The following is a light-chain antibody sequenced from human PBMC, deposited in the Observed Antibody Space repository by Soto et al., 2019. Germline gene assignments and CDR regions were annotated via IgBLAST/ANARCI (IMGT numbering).Light chain of an antibody. CDR2: NNN. Sequence: QSVLTQPPSASGTPGQRVTISCSGGSSNIGTNAVNWYQQLPGTAPKLLIYNNNQRPSGVPDRFSGSKPGTSASLAISGLQSEDEADYYCAAWDDSLNGYVFGTGT. J-gene: IGLJ1*01. V-gene: IGLV1-44*01. CDR3: AAWDDSLNGYV. CDR1: SSNIGTNA.